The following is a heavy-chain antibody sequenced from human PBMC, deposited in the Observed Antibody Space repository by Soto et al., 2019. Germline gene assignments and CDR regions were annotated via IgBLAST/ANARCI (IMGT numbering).Heavy chain of an antibody. D-gene: IGHD2-15*01. J-gene: IGHJ6*03. CDR2: MNPNSGNT. CDR3: ARSSSGYCSGGSCYYYYMDV. V-gene: IGHV1-8*01. CDR1: GYTLTSYD. Sequence: QVQLVQSGAEVKKPGASVKVSCKASGYTLTSYDINWVRQATGQGLEWLRWMNPNSGNTGYAQKLQGRVTMTRNTAKSTSDRELSSVRSEDTAVYYCARSSSGYCSGGSCYYYYMDVWGKGTTVTVSS.